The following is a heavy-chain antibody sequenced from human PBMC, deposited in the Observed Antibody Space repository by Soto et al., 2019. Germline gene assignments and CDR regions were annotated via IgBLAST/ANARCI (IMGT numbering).Heavy chain of an antibody. D-gene: IGHD5-12*01. CDR1: GGSINTFY. CDR2: IFSSGST. V-gene: IGHV4-4*07. Sequence: KTSETLSLTFTVSGGSINTFYWSWVRQPAGKGLEWIGRIFSSGSTSFNPSLESRVAMSVDTSKNHFSLNLSSVTAADMAVYYCAREGSYSAYNFAHGIQLWSFDFWGQGALVTVS. CDR3: AREGSYSAYNFAHGIQLWSFDF. J-gene: IGHJ4*02.